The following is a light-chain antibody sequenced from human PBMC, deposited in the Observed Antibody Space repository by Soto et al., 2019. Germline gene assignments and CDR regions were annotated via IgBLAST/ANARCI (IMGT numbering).Light chain of an antibody. Sequence: QSALTQPASVSGSPGQSITISCTGTSSDVGGYNLVSWYQQHPGKAPKLMIYEVSNRPSGVSNRLSGSKSGNTASLTISGLQAEDEADYYCSSYTNSSPVVFGGGTQLTVL. J-gene: IGLJ2*01. CDR3: SSYTNSSPVV. V-gene: IGLV2-14*01. CDR2: EVS. CDR1: SSDVGGYNL.